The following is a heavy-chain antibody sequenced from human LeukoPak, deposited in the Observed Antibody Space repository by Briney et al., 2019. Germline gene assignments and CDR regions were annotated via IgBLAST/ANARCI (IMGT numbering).Heavy chain of an antibody. V-gene: IGHV1-2*02. CDR3: ARDIGGQSTDTFDY. Sequence: VASVKVSCKASGYTFTGYYMHWVRQAPGQGLEWMGWINPNSGGTNYAQKFQGRVTMTRDTSISTAYMELSRLRSDDTAVYYCARDIGGQSTDTFDYWGQGTLVTVSS. CDR2: INPNSGGT. J-gene: IGHJ4*02. D-gene: IGHD3-10*01. CDR1: GYTFTGYY.